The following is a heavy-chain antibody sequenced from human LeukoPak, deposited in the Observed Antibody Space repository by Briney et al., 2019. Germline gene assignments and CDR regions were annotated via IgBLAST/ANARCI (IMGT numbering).Heavy chain of an antibody. D-gene: IGHD5-18*01. J-gene: IGHJ4*02. V-gene: IGHV4-34*01. CDR3: ARVSGYSYGGNDY. Sequence: PSETLSLTCAVYGGSFSGYYWNWIRQPPGKGLEWIGEINHSGSTYYNPSLKSRVTISVDTSKNQCSLKLNSVTAADTAVYYCARVSGYSYGGNDYWGQGTLVTVSS. CDR2: INHSGST. CDR1: GGSFSGYY.